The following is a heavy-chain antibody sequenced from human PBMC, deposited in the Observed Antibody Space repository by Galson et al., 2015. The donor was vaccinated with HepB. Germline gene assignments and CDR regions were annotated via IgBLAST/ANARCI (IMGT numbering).Heavy chain of an antibody. CDR3: ARGPIAPGIAAAGYFDY. CDR2: ISAYNGNT. V-gene: IGHV1-18*01. D-gene: IGHD6-13*01. J-gene: IGHJ4*02. CDR1: GYTFTSYG. Sequence: SVKVSCKASGYTFTSYGISWVRQAPGQGLEWMGWISAYNGNTNYAQKLQGRVTMTTDTPTSTAYMELRSLRSDDTAVYYCARGPIAPGIAAAGYFDYWGQGTLVTVSS.